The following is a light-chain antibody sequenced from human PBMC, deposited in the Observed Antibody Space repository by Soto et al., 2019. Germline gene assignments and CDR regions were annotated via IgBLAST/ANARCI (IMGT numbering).Light chain of an antibody. J-gene: IGKJ5*01. CDR2: GAS. CDR3: QQYNNWPQIT. CDR1: QTISGT. Sequence: EIVMTQSPATLSVSPGGRATLSCRASQTISGTLAWYQQKPGQAPRLLIHGASTRAPGFPARFSGSGSGTEFTLTISSLQSEDFAVYYCQQYNNWPQITFGQRTRLEI. V-gene: IGKV3-15*01.